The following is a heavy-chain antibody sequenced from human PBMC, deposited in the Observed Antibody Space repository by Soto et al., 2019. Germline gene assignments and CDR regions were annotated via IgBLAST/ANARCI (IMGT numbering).Heavy chain of an antibody. D-gene: IGHD4-4*01. V-gene: IGHV4-39*01. J-gene: IGHJ4*02. CDR2: IDYYGNT. CDR1: GDSTSNSNYY. CDR3: VRGGKYRLQETYYFDY. Sequence: QLQLQESGPGLVKPSETLSLSCSVSGDSTSNSNYYWGWIRQPPGRGLEWVGSIDYYGNTYYNPSVKSRVSVSVDTSKGQFSVRLTSVTAADTAVYYSVRGGKYRLQETYYFDYWGQGALVTVSS.